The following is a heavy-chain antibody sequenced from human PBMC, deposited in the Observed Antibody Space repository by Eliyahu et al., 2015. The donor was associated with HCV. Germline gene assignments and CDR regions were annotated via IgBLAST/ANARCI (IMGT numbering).Heavy chain of an antibody. V-gene: IGHV4-61*01. J-gene: IGHJ6*02. D-gene: IGHD2-15*01. CDR2: IYYSGST. CDR3: ARDRLVAAKEEGYYGMDA. CDR1: GGSVSSGSYY. Sequence: QVQLQESGPGLVKPSETLSLTCTVSGGSVSSGSYYWSWIRQPPGKGLEWIGYIYYSGSTNYNPSLKSRVTISVDTSKNQFSLKLSSVTAADTAVYYCARDRLVAAKEEGYYGMDAWGQGTTVTVSS.